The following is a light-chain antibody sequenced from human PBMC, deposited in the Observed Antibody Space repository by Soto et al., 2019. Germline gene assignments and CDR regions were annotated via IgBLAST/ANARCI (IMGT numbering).Light chain of an antibody. CDR1: SSDVGSYNL. CDR2: EGS. Sequence: QSALTRPASVSGSPGQSITISCTGTSSDVGSYNLVSWFQQHPGKAPKLMIYEGSKRPSGVSNRFSGSKSGNTASLTISGLQAEDEADYYCCSYAVTNILVVGGGTKLTVL. V-gene: IGLV2-23*01. J-gene: IGLJ2*01. CDR3: CSYAVTNILV.